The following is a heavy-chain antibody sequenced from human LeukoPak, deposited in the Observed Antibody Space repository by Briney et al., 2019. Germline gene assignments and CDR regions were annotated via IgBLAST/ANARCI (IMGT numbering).Heavy chain of an antibody. Sequence: GGSLRLSCAASGFTFSSYGMPWVRQAPGKGLEWVAFIRYDGSNKYYADSVKGRFTISRDNSKNTRYLQMNSLRAEDTAVYYCAKDRWELPNFAFDYWGQGTLVTVSS. CDR2: IRYDGSNK. CDR1: GFTFSSYG. D-gene: IGHD1-26*01. J-gene: IGHJ4*02. V-gene: IGHV3-30*02. CDR3: AKDRWELPNFAFDY.